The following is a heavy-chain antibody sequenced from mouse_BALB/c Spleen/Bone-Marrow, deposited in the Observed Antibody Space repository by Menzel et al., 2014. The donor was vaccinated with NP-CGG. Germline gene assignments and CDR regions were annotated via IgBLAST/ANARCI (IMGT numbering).Heavy chain of an antibody. CDR2: IWSVGST. CDR3: ASNWDYAMDY. J-gene: IGHJ4*01. V-gene: IGHV2-2*02. D-gene: IGHD4-1*01. Sequence: VKLMESGPGLVQPSQSLSITCTVSGFSLTSYGVHWVRRSPGKGLEWLGVIWSVGSTDYNAAFISRLSISKDNSKSQVFFKMNSLQANDTAIYYCASNWDYAMDYWGQGTSVTVSS. CDR1: GFSLTSYG.